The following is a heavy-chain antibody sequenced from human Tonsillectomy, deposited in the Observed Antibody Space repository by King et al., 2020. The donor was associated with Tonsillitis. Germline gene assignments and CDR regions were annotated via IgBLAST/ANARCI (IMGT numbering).Heavy chain of an antibody. CDR2: IDPTDSYT. V-gene: IGHV5-10-1*03. CDR3: ARQSDWSVVYFDY. D-gene: IGHD3-9*01. J-gene: IGHJ4*02. CDR1: GYSFTSYW. Sequence: VQLVESGAEVKKPGESLRISCKGSGYSFTSYWISWVRQMPGKGLEWMGRIDPTDSYTNYSPSFQGHVTISADKSITTAYLQWSSLKASDTAMYYCARQSDWSVVYFDYWGQGTLVTVSS.